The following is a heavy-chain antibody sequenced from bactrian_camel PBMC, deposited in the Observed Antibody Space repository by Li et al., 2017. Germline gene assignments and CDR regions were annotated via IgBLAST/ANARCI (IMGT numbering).Heavy chain of an antibody. CDR3: VTEAGWYTFGYWGRERVFRT. CDR2: ISFGGSST. CDR1: GFAVSSVY. Sequence: QVQLVESGGGLVQPGGSRLLSCAASGFAVSSVYGTWVRQARGKGLEWVCSISFGGSSTHYADSVKGRFSISQDNTKNTLTLQMNSLKPEDTAVYFCVTEAGWYTFGYWGRERVFRTLGPGHPGHRL. J-gene: IGHJ2*01. D-gene: IGHD6*01. V-gene: IGHV3-2*01.